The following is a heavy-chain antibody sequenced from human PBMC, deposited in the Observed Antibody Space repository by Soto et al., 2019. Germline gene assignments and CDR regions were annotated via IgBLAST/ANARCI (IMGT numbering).Heavy chain of an antibody. Sequence: SETLSLTCTVSGGSVSSGSYYWSWIRQPPGKGLEWIGYIYYSGSTNYNPSLKSRVTISVDTSKNQFSLKLSSVTAADTAVYYCARVNRYSSSWYAFDIWGQGTMVTVSS. V-gene: IGHV4-61*01. J-gene: IGHJ3*02. CDR2: IYYSGST. D-gene: IGHD6-13*01. CDR1: GGSVSSGSYY. CDR3: ARVNRYSSSWYAFDI.